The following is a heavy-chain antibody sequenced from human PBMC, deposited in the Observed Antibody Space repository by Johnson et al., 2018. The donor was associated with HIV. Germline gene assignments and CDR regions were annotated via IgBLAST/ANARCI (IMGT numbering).Heavy chain of an antibody. CDR1: GVTFSRYV. J-gene: IGHJ3*02. D-gene: IGHD2-15*01. CDR2: ISGSGGST. Sequence: AAGGVTFSRYVMSWVRQAQGKGLEWVSGISGSGGSTYYADSVKGRFTISRDKSKNTQYLQMNSLRAEDTAVYYCAKDGGRLRTDAFDMWGQGTVVHVSS. V-gene: IGHV3-23*01. CDR3: AKDGGRLRTDAFDM.